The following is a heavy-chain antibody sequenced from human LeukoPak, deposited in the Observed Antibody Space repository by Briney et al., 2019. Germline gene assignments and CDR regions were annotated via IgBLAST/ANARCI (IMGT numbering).Heavy chain of an antibody. Sequence: SETLSLTCTVSGGSISSYYWSWIRQPPGKGLDWIGYIYYSGSTNYNPSLKSRVTISVDTSKNQFSLKLSSVAAADTAVYYCARRDSSSCIDYWGQGTLVTVSS. D-gene: IGHD6-13*01. J-gene: IGHJ4*02. CDR2: IYYSGST. V-gene: IGHV4-59*08. CDR1: GGSISSYY. CDR3: ARRDSSSCIDY.